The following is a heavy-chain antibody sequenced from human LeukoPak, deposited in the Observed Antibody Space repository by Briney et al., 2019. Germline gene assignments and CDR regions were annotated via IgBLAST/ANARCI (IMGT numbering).Heavy chain of an antibody. V-gene: IGHV4-39*01. Sequence: PSETLSLTCTVSGGSISSSSYYWGWIRQPPGKGLEWIGSIYYSGSTYYDPSLKSRVSISLDTSKNQFYLRLRSVTAADTAVYYCARHDYDSSDYYDPQNWFDPWGQGTVVTVSS. J-gene: IGHJ5*02. D-gene: IGHD3-22*01. CDR2: IYYSGST. CDR3: ARHDYDSSDYYDPQNWFDP. CDR1: GGSISSSSYY.